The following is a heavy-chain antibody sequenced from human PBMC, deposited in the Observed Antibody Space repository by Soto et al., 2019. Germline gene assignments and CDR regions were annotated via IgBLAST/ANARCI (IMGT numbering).Heavy chain of an antibody. Sequence: QLQLQESGSGLVKPSQTLSLTCAVSGGSISSGGYSWSWIRQPPGKGLEWIGYIYHSGSTYYNPSLKSRGTLSVDRSKNRFSLKLSSVTAADTAVYYCAAGGGLPRYYWGQGTLVTVSS. CDR3: AAGGGLPRYY. CDR1: GGSISSGGYS. J-gene: IGHJ4*02. V-gene: IGHV4-30-2*01. D-gene: IGHD5-12*01. CDR2: IYHSGST.